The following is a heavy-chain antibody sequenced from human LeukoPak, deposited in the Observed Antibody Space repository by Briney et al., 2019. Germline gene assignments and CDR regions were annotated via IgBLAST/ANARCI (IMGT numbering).Heavy chain of an antibody. D-gene: IGHD4-17*01. CDR1: GFTFSSYA. CDR2: ISGSGGST. CDR3: AKTPRGTVTTYYFDY. Sequence: GGSLRLSCAASGFTFSSYAMSWVRRAPGKGLEWVSAISGSGGSTYYADSVKGRFTISRDNSKNTLYLQMNSLRAEDTAVYYCAKTPRGTVTTYYFDYWGQGTLVTVSS. V-gene: IGHV3-23*01. J-gene: IGHJ4*02.